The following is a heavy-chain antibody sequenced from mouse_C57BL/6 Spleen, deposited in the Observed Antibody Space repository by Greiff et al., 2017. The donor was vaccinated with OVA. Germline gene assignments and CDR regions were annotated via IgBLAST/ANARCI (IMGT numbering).Heavy chain of an antibody. D-gene: IGHD2-5*01. CDR3: AGGPHYSNSYWYFDG. CDR2: INPSNGGT. J-gene: IGHJ1*03. V-gene: IGHV1-53*01. Sequence: QVQLQQPGTELVKPGASVKLSCKASGYTFTSYWMHWVTQRPGQGLEWIGNINPSNGGTNYNEKFKSKATLTVDKSSSTAYRQLSSLTSEDSAVYYCAGGPHYSNSYWYFDGWGTGTTVTVSS. CDR1: GYTFTSYW.